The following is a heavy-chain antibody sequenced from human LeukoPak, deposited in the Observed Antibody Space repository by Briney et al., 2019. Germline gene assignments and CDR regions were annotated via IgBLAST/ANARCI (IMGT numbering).Heavy chain of an antibody. CDR2: INHSGST. J-gene: IGHJ4*02. CDR1: GGSFSGYY. D-gene: IGHD6-19*01. Sequence: SETLSLTCAVYGGSFSGYYWSWIRQPPGKGLEWIGEINHSGSTNYNPSLKSRVTISVDTSKNKFSLKLSSVTAADTAVYYCARHRSRQWLVVGYFDYWGQGTLVTVSS. CDR3: ARHRSRQWLVVGYFDY. V-gene: IGHV4-34*01.